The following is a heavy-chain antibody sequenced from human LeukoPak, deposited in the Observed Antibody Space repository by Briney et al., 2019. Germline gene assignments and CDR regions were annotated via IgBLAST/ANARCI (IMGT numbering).Heavy chain of an antibody. Sequence: SETLSLTCTVSGGSISSYYWSWIRQPPGKGLEWIGYIYTSGSTNYNPSLKSRVTISVDTSKNQFSLKLSSVTAADTAVYYCARRGKVTPYYYYMDVWGKGTTVTVSS. J-gene: IGHJ6*03. CDR2: IYTSGST. V-gene: IGHV4-4*09. CDR1: GGSISSYY. CDR3: ARRGKVTPYYYYMDV. D-gene: IGHD4-23*01.